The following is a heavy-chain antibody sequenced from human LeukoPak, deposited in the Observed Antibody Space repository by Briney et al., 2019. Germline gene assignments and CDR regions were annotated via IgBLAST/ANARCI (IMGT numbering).Heavy chain of an antibody. J-gene: IGHJ4*01. CDR2: IRSKTYGGTT. Sequence: GGSLRLTCTVSGFTFGDYAMSWVRQAPGKGLEWVGFIRSKTYGGTTEYAASVKGRFTISRDDSKSIAYLQMNSLKTEDTAVYYCTRDYRSSSFLRWFDYWGQGTLVTVSA. V-gene: IGHV3-49*04. CDR1: GFTFGDYA. D-gene: IGHD6-6*01. CDR3: TRDYRSSSFLRWFDY.